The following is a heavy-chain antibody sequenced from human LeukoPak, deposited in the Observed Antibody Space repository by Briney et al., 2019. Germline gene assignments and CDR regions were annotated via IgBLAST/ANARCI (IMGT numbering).Heavy chain of an antibody. V-gene: IGHV3-64D*09. CDR1: GFTFSTSA. CDR3: MKRVTAVSGTEN. Sequence: GGFLRLSCSASGFTFSTSAMHWVRQAPGKGLEYVSAISSTAYTTYYADSVKGRFSISRDNSKNTLYLQMSSLRAEDTAVYYCMKRVTAVSGTENWGQGTLVSVSS. CDR2: ISSTAYTT. J-gene: IGHJ4*02. D-gene: IGHD6-19*01.